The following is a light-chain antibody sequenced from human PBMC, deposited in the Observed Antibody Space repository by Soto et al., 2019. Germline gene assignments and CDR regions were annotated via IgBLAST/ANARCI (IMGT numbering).Light chain of an antibody. CDR1: SSNIGSAY. Sequence: QSVLTQTPSASGTPGQTVTISCSGSSSNIGSAYIYWYQHLPGTAPKLLIYRNNQRPSGVPDRFSAPKTGTSATLAISGLRSEDEADYYCAAWDDSLVVFGGGTKLTVL. CDR2: RNN. V-gene: IGLV1-47*01. J-gene: IGLJ2*01. CDR3: AAWDDSLVV.